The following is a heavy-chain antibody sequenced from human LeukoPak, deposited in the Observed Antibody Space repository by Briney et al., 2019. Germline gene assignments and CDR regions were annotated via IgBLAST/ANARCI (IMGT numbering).Heavy chain of an antibody. D-gene: IGHD6-6*01. Sequence: GGSLRLSCAASGFTFRTYGMHWVRQAPGKGLGWVAFIRFDGSNKYYADSVKGRFTISRDNSKNTLYLQRNSLTTVETAVYYCAKDVASEWVAARHFDNWGQGTLVTVSS. CDR2: IRFDGSNK. V-gene: IGHV3-30*02. CDR3: AKDVASEWVAARHFDN. CDR1: GFTFRTYG. J-gene: IGHJ4*02.